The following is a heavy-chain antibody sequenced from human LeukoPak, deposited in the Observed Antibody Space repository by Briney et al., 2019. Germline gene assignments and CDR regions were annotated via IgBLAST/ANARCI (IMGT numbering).Heavy chain of an antibody. CDR3: ARGVAVAGPFGY. Sequence: SETLSLTCTVSGGSISSYYWSWIRQPPGKGLEWIGYIYYSGSTNYNPSLKSRVTISVDTSKDQFSLKLSSVTAADTAVYYCARGVAVAGPFGYWGQGTLVTVSS. V-gene: IGHV4-59*01. D-gene: IGHD6-19*01. J-gene: IGHJ4*02. CDR2: IYYSGST. CDR1: GGSISSYY.